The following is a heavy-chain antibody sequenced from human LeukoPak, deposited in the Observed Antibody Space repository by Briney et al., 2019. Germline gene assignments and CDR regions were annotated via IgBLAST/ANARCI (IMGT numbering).Heavy chain of an antibody. CDR1: GFTFSSYG. V-gene: IGHV3-7*01. J-gene: IGHJ4*02. Sequence: PGGSLRLSCAASGFTFSSYGMSWVRQAPGKGLEWVANIKQDGSEKYYVDSVKGRFTISRDNAKNSLYLQMNSLRAEDTAVYYCARVPVKSAAAGLGFSDYWGQGTLVTVSS. D-gene: IGHD6-13*01. CDR3: ARVPVKSAAAGLGFSDY. CDR2: IKQDGSEK.